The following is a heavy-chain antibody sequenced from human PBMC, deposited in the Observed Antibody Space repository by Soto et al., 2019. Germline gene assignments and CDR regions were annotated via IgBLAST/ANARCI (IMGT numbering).Heavy chain of an antibody. CDR3: ARVWGYGDYYFQH. D-gene: IGHD4-17*01. CDR1: GGSISSSSYY. V-gene: IGHV4-39*07. J-gene: IGHJ1*01. Sequence: PSETLSLTCTVSGGSISSSSYYWGWIRQPPGKGLEWIGNIYYSGSTYYNPSLKSRVTISVDTSKNQFSLKLSSVTAADTAVYYCARVWGYGDYYFQHWGQGPLVTVSS. CDR2: IYYSGST.